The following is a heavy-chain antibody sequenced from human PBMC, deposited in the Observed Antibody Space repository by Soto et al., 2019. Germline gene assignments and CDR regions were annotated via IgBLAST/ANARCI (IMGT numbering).Heavy chain of an antibody. CDR1: GVSISSWDYY. J-gene: IGHJ4*02. D-gene: IGHD2-15*01. CDR2: IYYSGRT. CDR3: ARARGARYFDY. V-gene: IGHV4-30-4*01. Sequence: PSETLSLTCTFSGVSISSWDYYWSWIRQPPVKGLEWIGNIYYSGRTDYNPSVKSRVTISVDTSKNQFSLKLSSVTAADTAVYYCARARGARYFDYWGQGTLVTVSS.